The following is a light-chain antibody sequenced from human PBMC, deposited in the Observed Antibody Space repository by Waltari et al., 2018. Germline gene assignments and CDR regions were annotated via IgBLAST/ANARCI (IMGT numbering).Light chain of an antibody. CDR1: QSVLYSSNSSNY. Sequence: DIVMTQSPDSLAVSLGERATINCKSSQSVLYSSNSSNYLAWFQQKPGQPPKLVIYGASTRESGVPDRFSGSGSGTDFTLTISSLQAEDVAIYYCQQYYSAPRTFGQGTKVEIK. V-gene: IGKV4-1*01. J-gene: IGKJ1*01. CDR3: QQYYSAPRT. CDR2: GAS.